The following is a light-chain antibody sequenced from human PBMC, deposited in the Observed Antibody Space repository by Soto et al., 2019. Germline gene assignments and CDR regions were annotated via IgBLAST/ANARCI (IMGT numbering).Light chain of an antibody. Sequence: QSALTQPASVSGCPGQSITISCTGTSSDVGGYNYVSWYQQHPGKAPKLMIFEVSNRPSGVSYRFSGSKSGNTASLTISGLQGEDEADYYCSAYTVSRTYVFGTGTKVTVL. CDR2: EVS. CDR1: SSDVGGYNY. V-gene: IGLV2-14*01. CDR3: SAYTVSRTYV. J-gene: IGLJ1*01.